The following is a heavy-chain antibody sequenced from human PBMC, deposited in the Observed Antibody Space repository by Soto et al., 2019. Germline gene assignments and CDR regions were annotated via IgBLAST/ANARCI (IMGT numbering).Heavy chain of an antibody. J-gene: IGHJ6*02. Sequence: GGSLRLSCAASGFTFSSYAMSWVRQAPGKGLEWVTAINGGSTTYYADSVKGRFTISRDNSKNTLYLQMNSLRAEDTAVYYCAKDKDWSGVYGMDVWGQGTTVSVSS. CDR1: GFTFSSYA. CDR2: INGGSTT. V-gene: IGHV3-23*01. D-gene: IGHD3-3*01. CDR3: AKDKDWSGVYGMDV.